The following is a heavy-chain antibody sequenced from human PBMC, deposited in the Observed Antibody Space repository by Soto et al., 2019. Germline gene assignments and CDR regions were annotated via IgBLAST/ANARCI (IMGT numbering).Heavy chain of an antibody. Sequence: PGGSLRLSCAASGFTFSGYNMNWVRQAPGKGLEWVSYISSSSGTIYYADSVKGRFTISRDNAKNSLYLQMNSLRAEDTAVYYCAKPRGYYDSSGYPTTDYWGQGTLVTVSS. CDR1: GFTFSGYN. V-gene: IGHV3-48*01. CDR2: ISSSSGTI. D-gene: IGHD3-22*01. CDR3: AKPRGYYDSSGYPTTDY. J-gene: IGHJ4*02.